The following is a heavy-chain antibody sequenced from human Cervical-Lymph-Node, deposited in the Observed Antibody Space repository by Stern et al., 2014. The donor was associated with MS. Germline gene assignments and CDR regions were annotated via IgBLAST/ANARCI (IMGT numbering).Heavy chain of an antibody. J-gene: IGHJ4*02. CDR1: GDPLSSGYYY. D-gene: IGHD2/OR15-2a*01. Sequence: QVQLGQSGPRLVKPSQTLSLTCSVSGDPLSSGYYYWSWIRHLPGTGLEWIGSIYYVGSADYNPSLKSRLIISVDTSRNSVSLQLSSVTAADTAMYYCARNASFFGRPFDNWGQGTLVLVSS. CDR2: IYYVGSA. CDR3: ARNASFFGRPFDN. V-gene: IGHV4-31*03.